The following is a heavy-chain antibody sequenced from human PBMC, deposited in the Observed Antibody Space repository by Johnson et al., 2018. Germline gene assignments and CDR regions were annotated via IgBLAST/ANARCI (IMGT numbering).Heavy chain of an antibody. D-gene: IGHD4-17*01. V-gene: IGHV3-13*01. CDR3: ARAGDGDYTDAFDI. Sequence: EVQLVESGGGLVQXGGSLRLXCVASGFTFSNYDMHWVRQGTGKGLEWVSTIGTTGDTYYSGSVKGRFTISRENANTSLYLQMNSLGAGDTALYYCARAGDGDYTDAFDIWGQGTMVTVSS. J-gene: IGHJ3*02. CDR2: IGTTGDT. CDR1: GFTFSNYD.